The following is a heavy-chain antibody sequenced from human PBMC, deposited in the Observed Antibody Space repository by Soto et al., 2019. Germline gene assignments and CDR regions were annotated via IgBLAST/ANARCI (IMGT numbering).Heavy chain of an antibody. J-gene: IGHJ6*02. Sequence: QVQLQESGPGLVNPSETLSLTCTVSGGSISSYYWSWIRQPAGKGLEWIGRIYPSWSTNYHPSLKSRVTMSGDTSKNLFSLKLSHVTAADAAVYYCARHRPGSSSSDRIYYYYGMAVWGHGTTDTDSS. CDR1: GGSISSYY. CDR2: IYPSWST. V-gene: IGHV4-4*07. D-gene: IGHD6-6*01. CDR3: ARHRPGSSSSDRIYYYYGMAV.